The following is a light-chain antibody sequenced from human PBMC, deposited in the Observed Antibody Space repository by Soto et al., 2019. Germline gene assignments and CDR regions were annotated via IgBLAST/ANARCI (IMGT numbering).Light chain of an antibody. CDR1: QSISSW. CDR3: QHYNSYSEA. CDR2: KAS. J-gene: IGKJ1*01. Sequence: DVKMSQSASTLSASIGDRVTITCRASQSISSWLAWYQQKPGKAPKLLIYKASTLKSGVPSGFSGSGSGTEFTLTISSLQPDDFATYYCQHYNSYSEAFGQRTKV. V-gene: IGKV1-5*03.